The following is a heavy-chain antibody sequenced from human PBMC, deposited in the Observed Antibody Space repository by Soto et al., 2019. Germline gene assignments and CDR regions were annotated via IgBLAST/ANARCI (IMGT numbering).Heavy chain of an antibody. CDR2: IYSGGSI. J-gene: IGHJ4*02. CDR1: GFTVSSNY. D-gene: IGHD4-17*01. CDR3: AREDSLYGDYFFDC. Sequence: GGSLRLSCAASGFTVSSNYMSWVRQAPGKGLEWVSVIYSGGSIYYADSVKGRFTISRDNSKNTLYLQMNSLRAEDTAVYYCAREDSLYGDYFFDCWGQGTLVTVSS. V-gene: IGHV3-53*01.